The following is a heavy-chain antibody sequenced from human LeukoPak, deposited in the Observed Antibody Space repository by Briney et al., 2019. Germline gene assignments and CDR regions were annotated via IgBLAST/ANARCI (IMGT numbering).Heavy chain of an antibody. J-gene: IGHJ6*03. D-gene: IGHD3-10*01. CDR3: ARDFKAGGYYYYYMDV. V-gene: IGHV3-11*01. CDR1: GFTFSDYY. CDR2: ISSSGSTI. Sequence: PGGSLRLSCAASGFTFSDYYMSWIRQAPGKGLEWVSYISSSGSTIYYADSVKGRFTISRDNAKNSLYLQMNSLRAEDTAVYYCARDFKAGGYYYYYMDVWGKGTTVTVSS.